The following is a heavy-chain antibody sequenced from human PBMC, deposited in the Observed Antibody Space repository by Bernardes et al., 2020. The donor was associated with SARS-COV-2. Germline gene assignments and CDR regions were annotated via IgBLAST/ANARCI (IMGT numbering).Heavy chain of an antibody. Sequence: SVKVSCKASGGTFSSYAISWVRQAPGQGLEWMGGIIPIFGTANYAQKFQGRVTITADESTSTAYMELSSLRSEDTAVYYCARGYEAYYYYYGMDVWGQGTTVTVSS. CDR3: ARGYEAYYYYYGMDV. J-gene: IGHJ6*02. D-gene: IGHD1-20*01. CDR2: IIPIFGTA. CDR1: GGTFSSYA. V-gene: IGHV1-69*13.